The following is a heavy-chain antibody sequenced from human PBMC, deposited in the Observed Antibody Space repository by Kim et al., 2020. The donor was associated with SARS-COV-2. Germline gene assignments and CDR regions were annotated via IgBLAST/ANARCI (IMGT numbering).Heavy chain of an antibody. CDR1: GYTLTELS. V-gene: IGHV1-24*01. D-gene: IGHD3-10*01. J-gene: IGHJ4*02. CDR3: ATGHSLWFGELLAFDY. Sequence: ASVKVSCKVSGYTLTELSMHWVRQAPGKGLAWMGGFDPEDGETIYAQKFQGRVTMTEDTYTDTAYMELSSLRSEDTAVYYCATGHSLWFGELLAFDYWGQGTLVTVSS. CDR2: FDPEDGET.